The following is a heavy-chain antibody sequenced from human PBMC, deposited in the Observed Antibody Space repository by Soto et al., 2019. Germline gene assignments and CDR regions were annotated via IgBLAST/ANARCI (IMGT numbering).Heavy chain of an antibody. V-gene: IGHV4-31*03. Sequence: QVQLQESGPGLVKPSQTLSLTCTVSGGSISSGGYYWIWIRHHPGKGLEWIGYMYYSGSTYYNPYLKSRFTISVDTSKIQFYLRLSSVTAADTALYYCARGWGSFLGSDYGMDVCGQGTTVTVSS. CDR1: GGSISSGGYY. D-gene: IGHD3-16*01. J-gene: IGHJ6*02. CDR2: MYYSGST. CDR3: ARGWGSFLGSDYGMDV.